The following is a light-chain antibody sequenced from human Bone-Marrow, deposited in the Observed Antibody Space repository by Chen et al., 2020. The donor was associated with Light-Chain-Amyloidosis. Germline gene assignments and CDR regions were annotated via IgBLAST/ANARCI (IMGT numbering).Light chain of an antibody. CDR3: ATWDSSLTVWM. J-gene: IGLJ3*02. Sequence: QSVLTQPPSVSAAPGQKVTISCSGSNSNIGINYVSWYQQLPGTSPKLLIYENNQRPSEIPDRCSGSNSGTSATLGVAGLQTGDEADYYCATWDSSLTVWMFGGGTKLTVL. V-gene: IGLV1-51*02. CDR1: NSNIGINY. CDR2: ENN.